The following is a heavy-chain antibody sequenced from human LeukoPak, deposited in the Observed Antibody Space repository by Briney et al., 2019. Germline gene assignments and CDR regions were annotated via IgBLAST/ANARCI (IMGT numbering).Heavy chain of an antibody. V-gene: IGHV4-34*01. D-gene: IGHD3-10*01. J-gene: IGHJ4*02. CDR1: GGSFSGYY. CDR2: INHSGST. Sequence: SETLSLTCAVYGGSFSGYYWSWIRQPPGKGLEWIGEINHSGSTNYNPSLKSRVTISVDTSKNQFSLKLSSVTAADAAVYYCARGTMVRGVPMPYFDYWGQGTLVTVSS. CDR3: ARGTMVRGVPMPYFDY.